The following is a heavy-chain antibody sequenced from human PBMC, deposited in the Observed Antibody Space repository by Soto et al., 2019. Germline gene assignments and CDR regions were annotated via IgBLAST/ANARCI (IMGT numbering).Heavy chain of an antibody. D-gene: IGHD4-17*01. J-gene: IGHJ3*01. Sequence: PLQTNPVRSSVSEVTSINRGDYRIWVQKHPGKGLEWIGYIYYNGNTYFSPSLKSRLTISIDTSKNQFSLKLSSVTAADTAMYYGARARLRAVDVFDFWGHGTMVTVSS. CDR1: EVTSINRGDY. V-gene: IGHV4-31*03. CDR2: IYYNGNT. CDR3: ARARLRAVDVFDF.